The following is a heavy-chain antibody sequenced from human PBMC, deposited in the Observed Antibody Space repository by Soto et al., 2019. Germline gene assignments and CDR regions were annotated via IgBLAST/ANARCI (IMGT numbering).Heavy chain of an antibody. CDR1: GFTFSNYA. D-gene: IGHD3-16*01. V-gene: IGHV3-23*01. J-gene: IGHJ4*02. CDR3: AKAYFVWSSEQPYYFDY. Sequence: EVQLLDSGGGLVQPGGSLRLSCAASGFTFSNYAMTWGRQGPGKGLEWVSGISGSGGRSYYADSVKGRFTISRDNSKSTLYLQMNSLRAEDTALYYCAKAYFVWSSEQPYYFDYWGQGTLVTVSS. CDR2: ISGSGGRS.